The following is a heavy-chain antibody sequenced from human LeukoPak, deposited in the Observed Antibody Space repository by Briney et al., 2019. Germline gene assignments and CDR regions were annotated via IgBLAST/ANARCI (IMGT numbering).Heavy chain of an antibody. CDR1: GFNFDVFA. J-gene: IGHJ4*02. Sequence: GRSLRLSCTASGFNFDVFAMHWVRQAPGRGLEWVSGISWESGSIGYADSVKGRFTIFRDNAKNSLHLQMNSLRAEDTALYFCAKDIELYSGYGLLGAFDYWGQGTLVTVSS. V-gene: IGHV3-9*01. D-gene: IGHD5-12*01. CDR3: AKDIELYSGYGLLGAFDY. CDR2: ISWESGSI.